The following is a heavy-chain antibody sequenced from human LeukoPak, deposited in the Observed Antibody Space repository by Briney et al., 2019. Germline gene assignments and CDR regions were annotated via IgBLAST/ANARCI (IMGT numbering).Heavy chain of an antibody. CDR3: AKTSVAGTRYNYYAMDV. CDR2: ISSSGGST. CDR1: GFTFNNYA. V-gene: IGHV3-23*01. Sequence: GGSLRLSCAASGFTFNNYAMRWVRQAPGKGLEWVSTISSSGGSTHYADSVKGRFTISRDNSKNTLSLQMNSLRGEDTAVYYCAKTSVAGTRYNYYAMDVWGQGTTVTVSS. J-gene: IGHJ6*02. D-gene: IGHD6-13*01.